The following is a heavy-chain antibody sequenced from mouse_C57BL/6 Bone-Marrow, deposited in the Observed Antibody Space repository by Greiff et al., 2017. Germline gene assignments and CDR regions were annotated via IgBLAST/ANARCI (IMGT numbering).Heavy chain of an antibody. V-gene: IGHV1-59*01. D-gene: IGHD4-1*01. CDR2: IDPSDSYT. CDR3: ARRGAGTGFAY. Sequence: VQLQQPGAELVRPGTSVKLSCKASGYTFTSYWMHWVKQRPGQGLEWIGGIDPSDSYTNYNQKFKGKATLTVDTSSSTAYMQLSSLTSEDSAVYYCARRGAGTGFAYWGQGTLVTVSA. J-gene: IGHJ3*01. CDR1: GYTFTSYW.